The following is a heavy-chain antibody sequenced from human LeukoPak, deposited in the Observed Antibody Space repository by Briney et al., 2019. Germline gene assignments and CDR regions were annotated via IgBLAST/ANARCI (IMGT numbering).Heavy chain of an antibody. CDR1: GDSISSNNW. CDR2: ISHAGST. V-gene: IGHV4-4*02. Sequence: SETLSLTCTVSGDSISSNNWWNWVRQPPGKGLDWIGEISHAGSTKYNPSLKSRVTISIDTSKNQFSLKLSSVTAADTAVYYCARRGGDTFDIWGQGTMVTVSS. D-gene: IGHD2-21*02. CDR3: ARRGGDTFDI. J-gene: IGHJ3*02.